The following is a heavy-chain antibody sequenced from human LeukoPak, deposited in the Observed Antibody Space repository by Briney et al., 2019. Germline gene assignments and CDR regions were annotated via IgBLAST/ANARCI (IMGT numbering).Heavy chain of an antibody. CDR2: ISGSGGST. CDR1: GFTFSSYW. J-gene: IGHJ4*02. D-gene: IGHD3-22*01. V-gene: IGHV3-23*01. CDR3: AKDIISSGLLYFDY. Sequence: GGSLRLSCAASGFTFSSYWMSWVRQAPGKGLEWVSAISGSGGSTYYADSVKGRFTISRDNSKNTLYLQMNSLRAEDTAVYYCAKDIISSGLLYFDYWGQGTLVTVSS.